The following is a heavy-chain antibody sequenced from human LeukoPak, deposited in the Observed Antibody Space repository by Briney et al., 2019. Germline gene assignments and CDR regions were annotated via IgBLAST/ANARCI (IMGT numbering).Heavy chain of an antibody. Sequence: GGSLRLSCAASGFIFNNYWMHWVRQAPGKGLVWVSRINGDGSSTSYADSVKDRYTISRDNAKNTVSLQMNSLRAEDTAFYYCTRGASSGHYVSGDHWGQGALVTVSS. J-gene: IGHJ4*02. CDR3: TRGASSGHYVSGDH. V-gene: IGHV3-74*01. CDR2: INGDGSST. CDR1: GFIFNNYW. D-gene: IGHD3-22*01.